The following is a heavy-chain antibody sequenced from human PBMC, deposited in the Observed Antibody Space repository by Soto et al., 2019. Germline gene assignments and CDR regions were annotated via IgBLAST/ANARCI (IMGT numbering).Heavy chain of an antibody. Sequence: SETLSLTCTVSGGSISSGDYYWSWIRQPPGKGLEWIGYTYYSGSTYYNPSLKSRVTISVDTSKNQFSLKLSSVTAADTAVYYCARGTELGELSLFDYWGQGTLVPVPS. J-gene: IGHJ4*02. CDR3: ARGTELGELSLFDY. CDR2: TYYSGST. V-gene: IGHV4-30-4*01. CDR1: GGSISSGDYY. D-gene: IGHD3-16*02.